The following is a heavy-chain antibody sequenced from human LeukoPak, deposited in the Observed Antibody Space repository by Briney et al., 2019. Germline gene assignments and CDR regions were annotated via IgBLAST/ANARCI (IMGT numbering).Heavy chain of an antibody. J-gene: IGHJ4*02. V-gene: IGHV3-66*01. CDR2: IYSGGST. D-gene: IGHD3-22*01. CDR3: STYRWQYDSSGYDY. CDR1: GFTVSSNY. Sequence: GGSLRLSCAASGFTVSSNYMSWVRQAPGKGLEWVSVIYSGGSTYYADSVKGRFTISRDNSKNTVDLQMNSLRAEDTAVYYCSTYRWQYDSSGYDYWGQGTLVAVSS.